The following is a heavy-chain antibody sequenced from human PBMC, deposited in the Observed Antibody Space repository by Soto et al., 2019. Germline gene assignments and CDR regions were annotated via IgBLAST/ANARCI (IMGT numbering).Heavy chain of an antibody. J-gene: IGHJ4*02. CDR2: IYYSGST. D-gene: IGHD4-17*01. V-gene: IGHV4-31*03. CDR3: ASQTHDYGDFDY. Sequence: PSETLSLTCTVSGGSISSGGYYWSWIRQHPGKGLEWIGYIYYSGSTYYNPSLKSRVTISVDTSKNQFSLKLSSVTAADTAVYYCASQTHDYGDFDYWGQGTLVTVSS. CDR1: GGSISSGGYY.